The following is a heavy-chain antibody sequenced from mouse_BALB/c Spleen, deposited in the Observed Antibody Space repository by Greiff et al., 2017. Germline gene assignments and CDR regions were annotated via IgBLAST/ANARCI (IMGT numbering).Heavy chain of an antibody. CDR1: GFTFSSYG. CDR2: ISSGGSYT. CDR3: ARGGRIYYDYDDGAWFAY. D-gene: IGHD2-4*01. V-gene: IGHV5-6*03. Sequence: EVKLVESGGGLVKPGGSLKLSCAASGFTFSSYGMSWVRQTPDKRLEWVATISSGGSYTYYPDSVKGRFTISRDNARNILYLQMSSLRSEDTAMYYCARGGRIYYDYDDGAWFAYWGQGTLVTVSA. J-gene: IGHJ3*01.